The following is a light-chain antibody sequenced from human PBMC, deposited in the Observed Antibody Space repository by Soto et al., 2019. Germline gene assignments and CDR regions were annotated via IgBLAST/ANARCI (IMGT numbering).Light chain of an antibody. Sequence: QSALTQPPSASGSPGQSVTISCTGTSSDVGGYNYVSRYQQHPGRAPKLMIYEVSKRPSGVPDRFSGSKSGNTASLTVSGLQTEDEADYYCSSYAGSNNQVFGTGTKLTVL. J-gene: IGLJ1*01. CDR1: SSDVGGYNY. CDR2: EVS. CDR3: SSYAGSNNQV. V-gene: IGLV2-8*01.